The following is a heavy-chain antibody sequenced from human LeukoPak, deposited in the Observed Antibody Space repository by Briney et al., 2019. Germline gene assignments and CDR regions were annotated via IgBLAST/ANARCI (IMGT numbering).Heavy chain of an antibody. J-gene: IGHJ4*02. CDR2: INPNSGGT. CDR3: ARSDDYGDPYFDY. CDR1: GYTFTGYY. V-gene: IGHV1-2*02. Sequence: ASVKVSCKASGYTFTGYYMHWVRQAPGQGLEWMGWINPNSGGTNYAQKFQGRVTMTRDTSISTAYVELSRLRSDDTAVYYCARSDDYGDPYFDYWGQGTLVTVSS. D-gene: IGHD4-17*01.